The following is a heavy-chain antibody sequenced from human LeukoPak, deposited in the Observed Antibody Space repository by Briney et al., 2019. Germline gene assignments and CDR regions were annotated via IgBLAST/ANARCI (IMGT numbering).Heavy chain of an antibody. CDR2: ISWDGGST. CDR1: GFTFYYYA. J-gene: IGHJ4*02. V-gene: IGHV3-43D*04. Sequence: GGFLRLSCTASGFTFYYYAMHWVRQAPGKALEWVSLISWDGGSTDYADSVKGRFTISRDNTKNSLFLEMNSLRVEDTALYYCAKDQTMDFWGQGTLVTVSS. CDR3: AKDQTMDF.